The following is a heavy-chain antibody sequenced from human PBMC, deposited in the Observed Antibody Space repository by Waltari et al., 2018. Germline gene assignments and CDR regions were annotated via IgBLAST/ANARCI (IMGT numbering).Heavy chain of an antibody. D-gene: IGHD6-19*01. CDR2: ISSNGGSI. J-gene: IGHJ4*02. Sequence: EVQLVESGGGLVQPGRSLRLSCAASGFNFEDYAMHWVRQAPGKGLEWVSSISSNGGSIGYADSGRGRFTISRDNAKSSLYLEMNSLRGEDTALYYCAKGNSAWYADYWGQGTLVTVSS. CDR3: AKGNSAWYADY. V-gene: IGHV3-9*01. CDR1: GFNFEDYA.